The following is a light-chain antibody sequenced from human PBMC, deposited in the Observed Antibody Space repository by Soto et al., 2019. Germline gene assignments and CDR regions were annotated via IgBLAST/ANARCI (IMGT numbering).Light chain of an antibody. Sequence: EVVMRQSPATRSVSPGEGATLSCRASQGFGDTLAWYQHKPGQTPRLLIYDTSTRATGVPTRFSGSRSGAEFTLTINSLQSEDFAVYYCQQYNSWPLTFGGGTKVDIK. CDR2: DTS. J-gene: IGKJ4*01. V-gene: IGKV3-15*01. CDR1: QGFGDT. CDR3: QQYNSWPLT.